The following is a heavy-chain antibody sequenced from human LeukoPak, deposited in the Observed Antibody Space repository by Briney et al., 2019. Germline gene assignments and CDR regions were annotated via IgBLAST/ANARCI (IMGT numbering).Heavy chain of an antibody. CDR1: GFTFSSYS. J-gene: IGHJ6*03. V-gene: IGHV3-21*01. CDR2: ISSSSSYI. D-gene: IGHD6-19*01. CDR3: ARGIAVAGFYYYMDV. Sequence: GGSLRLSCAASGFTFSSYSMNWVRQAPGKGLEWVSSISSSSSYIYYADSVKGRFTISRDNAKNSLYLQMNSLRAEDTAVYYCARGIAVAGFYYYMDVWGKGTTVTISS.